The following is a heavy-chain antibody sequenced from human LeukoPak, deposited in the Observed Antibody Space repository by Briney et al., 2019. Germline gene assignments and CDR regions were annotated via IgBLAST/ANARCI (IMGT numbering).Heavy chain of an antibody. CDR3: ARRWPYCSGGSCYWYFDL. J-gene: IGHJ2*01. V-gene: IGHV4-34*01. D-gene: IGHD2-15*01. CDR1: GGSFSGYY. Sequence: SETLSLTCAVYGGSFSGYYWSWIRQPPGKGLEWIGEINHSGSTNFNPSLKSRVTISLDTSENQFSPKLSSVTAADTAVYYCARRWPYCSGGSCYWYFDLWGRGTLVTVSS. CDR2: INHSGST.